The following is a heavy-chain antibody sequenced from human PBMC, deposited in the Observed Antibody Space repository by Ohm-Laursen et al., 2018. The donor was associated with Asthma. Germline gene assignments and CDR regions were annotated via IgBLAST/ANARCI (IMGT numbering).Heavy chain of an antibody. Sequence: SDTLSLTCTVSGGSISSSSYYWGWIRQPPGKGLEWIGSIYHSVSTNYNPSLKSRVTISVDKSKNQFSLKLSSVTAADTAVYYCARDSGSATDYYFDYWGQGTLVTVSS. V-gene: IGHV4-39*07. J-gene: IGHJ4*02. CDR2: IYHSVST. CDR3: ARDSGSATDYYFDY. CDR1: GGSISSSSYY. D-gene: IGHD2-21*02.